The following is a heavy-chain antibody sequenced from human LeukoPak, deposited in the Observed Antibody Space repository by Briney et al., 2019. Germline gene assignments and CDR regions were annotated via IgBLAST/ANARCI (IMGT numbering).Heavy chain of an antibody. CDR2: SSSSGSTI. CDR1: GFTLSDYY. V-gene: IGHV3-11*01. CDR3: ARRRDFIDY. Sequence: GSLRLSCAASGFTLSDYYMSWIRQAPGKGLEWVSYSSSSGSTIYYADSVKGRFAISRDNAKNSLYLQMDSLRAEDTAVYYCARRRDFIDYWGQGTLVTVSS. J-gene: IGHJ4*02. D-gene: IGHD3/OR15-3a*01.